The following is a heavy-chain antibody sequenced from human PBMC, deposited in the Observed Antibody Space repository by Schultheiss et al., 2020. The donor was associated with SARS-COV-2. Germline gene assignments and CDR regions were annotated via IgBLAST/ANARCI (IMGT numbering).Heavy chain of an antibody. Sequence: GGSLRLSCAASGFTFSDYYMSWVRQAPGKGLEWVSVISGSGGSTYYADSVKGRFTISRDNSKNTLYLQMNSLRAEDTAVYYCARDYGGNSVSGYGMDVWGQGTTVTVSS. CDR3: ARDYGGNSVSGYGMDV. CDR2: ISGSGGST. D-gene: IGHD4-23*01. CDR1: GFTFSDYY. V-gene: IGHV3-23*01. J-gene: IGHJ6*02.